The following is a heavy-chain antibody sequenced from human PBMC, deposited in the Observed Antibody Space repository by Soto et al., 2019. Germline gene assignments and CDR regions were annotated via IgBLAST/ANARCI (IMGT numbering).Heavy chain of an antibody. J-gene: IGHJ5*01. CDR2: ISAYNGNT. CDR1: GYTFTSYG. V-gene: IGHV1-18*01. D-gene: IGHD3-3*01. CDR3: ARDQAVYRVLRFFVWARQDPPNLFYF. Sequence: ASVKVSCKASGYTFTSYGISWVRQAPGQGLEWMGWISAYNGNTNYAQRLQGRVTMTTDTSTSTAYMELRSLRSDDTAVYYCARDQAVYRVLRFFVWARQDPPNLFYFRG.